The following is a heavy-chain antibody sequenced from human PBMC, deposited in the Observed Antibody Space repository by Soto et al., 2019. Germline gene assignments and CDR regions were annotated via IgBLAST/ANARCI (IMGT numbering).Heavy chain of an antibody. Sequence: ASVKVSCKASGYAFTSYGISWVRQAPGQGLEWMGWISAYNGNTNYAQKLQGRVTMTTDTSTSTAYMELRSLRSDDTAVYYCARRGYGYGHDRAWFDPWGQGTRVTVSS. J-gene: IGHJ5*02. CDR3: ARRGYGYGHDRAWFDP. V-gene: IGHV1-18*01. D-gene: IGHD5-18*01. CDR1: GYAFTSYG. CDR2: ISAYNGNT.